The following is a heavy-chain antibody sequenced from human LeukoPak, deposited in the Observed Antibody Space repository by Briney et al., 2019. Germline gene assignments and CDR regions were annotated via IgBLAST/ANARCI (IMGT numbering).Heavy chain of an antibody. Sequence: GASVKVSCKASGYTFTGYYMHWVRQAPGQGLEWMGWINPNSVGTNYAQKFQGRVTMTRDTSISTAYMELSRLRSDDTAVYYCARAPEQWLVYYFDYWGQGTLVTVSS. J-gene: IGHJ4*02. CDR1: GYTFTGYY. D-gene: IGHD6-19*01. CDR3: ARAPEQWLVYYFDY. V-gene: IGHV1-2*02. CDR2: INPNSVGT.